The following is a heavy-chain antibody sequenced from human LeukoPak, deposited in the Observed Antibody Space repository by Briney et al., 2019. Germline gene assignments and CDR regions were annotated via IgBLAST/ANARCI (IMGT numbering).Heavy chain of an antibody. CDR2: IYSGGST. J-gene: IGHJ4*02. Sequence: PGGSLRLSCAASGLTVSRNYMSWVRQAPGKGLESVSVIYSGGSTYYADSERGRFTISRDNSKNTLYLQMNSLRVEDTAVYYCARVGGHWGQGTLVTVSS. CDR1: GLTVSRNY. CDR3: ARVGGH. D-gene: IGHD3-10*01. V-gene: IGHV3-53*01.